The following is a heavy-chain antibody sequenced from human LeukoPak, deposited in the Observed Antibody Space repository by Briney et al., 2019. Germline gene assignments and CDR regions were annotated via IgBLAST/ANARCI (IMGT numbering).Heavy chain of an antibody. CDR3: ARGLWFGDENPPYFDY. CDR1: GYSISSDYY. D-gene: IGHD3-10*01. J-gene: IGHJ4*02. Sequence: SETLSLTCTVSGYSISSDYYWGWVRQPPGKGLEWIGSIYHSGSTYYNPSLKSRVTISVDTSKNQFSLKLSSVTAADTALYYCARGLWFGDENPPYFDYWGQGTLVTVSS. CDR2: IYHSGST. V-gene: IGHV4-38-2*02.